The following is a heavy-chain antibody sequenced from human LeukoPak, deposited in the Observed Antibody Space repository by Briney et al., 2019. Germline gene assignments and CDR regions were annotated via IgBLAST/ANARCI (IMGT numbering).Heavy chain of an antibody. CDR3: AKDSQLWSYYFDY. J-gene: IGHJ4*02. CDR1: GFTFSSYG. Sequence: GGSLRLSCAASGFTFSSYGMHWVRQAPGKGLEWVAVISYDGSNKYYADSVKGRFTISRDNSKNTLYLQMNSLRAEDTAVYYCAKDSQLWSYYFDYWGQGTLVTVSS. D-gene: IGHD5-18*01. V-gene: IGHV3-30*18. CDR2: ISYDGSNK.